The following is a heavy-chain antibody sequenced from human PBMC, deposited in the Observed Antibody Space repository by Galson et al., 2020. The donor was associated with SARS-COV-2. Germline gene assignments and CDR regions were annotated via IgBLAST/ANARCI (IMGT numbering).Heavy chain of an antibody. Sequence: GESLTISCAASGFTFSNVWMSWVRQVPGRGLEWIGRIYTNADGGTTDYTTHVKGRFSISRDDSTNTVYLQMDSLKTEDTAVYYCTVYHGKSGYYYGRIAYWGQGTLVTVSP. V-gene: IGHV3-15*01. CDR3: TVYHGKSGYYYGRIAY. D-gene: IGHD3-22*01. CDR2: IYTNADGGTT. J-gene: IGHJ4*02. CDR1: GFTFSNVW.